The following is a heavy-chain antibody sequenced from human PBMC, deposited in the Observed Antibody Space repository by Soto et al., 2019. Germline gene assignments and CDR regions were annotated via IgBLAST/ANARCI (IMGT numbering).Heavy chain of an antibody. CDR3: ARALRITMIVPRDY. J-gene: IGHJ4*02. Sequence: GGSLRLSCAASGFTVSSNYMSWVRQAPGKGLEWVSVIYSGGSTYYADSVKGRFTISRDNSKNTLYLQMNSLRAEDTAVYYCARALRITMIVPRDYWGQGTLVTVSS. V-gene: IGHV3-53*01. D-gene: IGHD3-22*01. CDR1: GFTVSSNY. CDR2: IYSGGST.